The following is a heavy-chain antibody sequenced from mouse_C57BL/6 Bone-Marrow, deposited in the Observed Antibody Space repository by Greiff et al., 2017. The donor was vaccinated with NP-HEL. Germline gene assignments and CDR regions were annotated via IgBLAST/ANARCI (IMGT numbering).Heavy chain of an antibody. CDR1: GFTFSSYG. D-gene: IGHD2-3*01. CDR3: ARWLLPLFDY. J-gene: IGHJ2*01. CDR2: ISSGGSCT. Sequence: DVKLVESGGDLVKPGGSLKLSCAASGFTFSSYGMSWVRQTPDKRLEWVATISSGGSCTYYTDSVKGRFTFSRDNAKTTLYLQMSSLKSEDTAMYYCARWLLPLFDYWGKGTTLTVSS. V-gene: IGHV5-6*02.